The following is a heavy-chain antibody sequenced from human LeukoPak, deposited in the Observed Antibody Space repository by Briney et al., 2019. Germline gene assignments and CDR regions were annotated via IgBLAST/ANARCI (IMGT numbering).Heavy chain of an antibody. CDR1: GFTFSSYT. CDR2: ISGSGGST. Sequence: GGSLRLSCAASGFTFSSYTMSWVRQAPGRGLEWVSAISGSGGSTYYADSVKGRFTISRDNFKHTLYLQMNSLRAEDTAVYYCARGESYYYDSSGYPYPPGYYYYMDVWGKGTTVTVSS. CDR3: ARGESYYYDSSGYPYPPGYYYYMDV. J-gene: IGHJ6*03. D-gene: IGHD3-22*01. V-gene: IGHV3-23*01.